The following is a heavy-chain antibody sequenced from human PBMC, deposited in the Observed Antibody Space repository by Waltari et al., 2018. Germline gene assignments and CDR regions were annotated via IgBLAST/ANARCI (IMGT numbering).Heavy chain of an antibody. V-gene: IGHV3-23*03. CDR2: IYSGGST. D-gene: IGHD4-17*01. J-gene: IGHJ4*02. CDR1: GFTFSSYA. Sequence: EVQLLESGGGLVQPGGSLRLSCAASGFTFSSYAMSWVRQAPGKGLEWVSVIYSGGSTYYADSGKGRFTISRDNSKNTLYLQMNSLRAEDTAVYYCARERRGLPPDYWGQGTLVTVSS. CDR3: ARERRGLPPDY.